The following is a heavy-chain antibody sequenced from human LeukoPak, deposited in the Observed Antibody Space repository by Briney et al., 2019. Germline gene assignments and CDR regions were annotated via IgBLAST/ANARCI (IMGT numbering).Heavy chain of an antibody. D-gene: IGHD2-15*01. CDR2: IYPGDFDT. V-gene: IGHV5-51*01. Sequence: GESLKISCKGSGYSFTSYWIGWVRQMPGKGLEWMGIIYPGDFDTRYSPSFQGQVTISADKSISTAYLQWSSLKASDTAMYYCARQDCSGGSCYLDAFDIWGQGTMVTVSS. CDR3: ARQDCSGGSCYLDAFDI. J-gene: IGHJ3*02. CDR1: GYSFTSYW.